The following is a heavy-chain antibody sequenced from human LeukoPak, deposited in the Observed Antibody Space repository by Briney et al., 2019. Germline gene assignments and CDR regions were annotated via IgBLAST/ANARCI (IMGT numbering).Heavy chain of an antibody. Sequence: GGSLRLSCAASGFTVGTNYMNWVRQAPGKGLEWVSVMYAGGSTHYADSVKGRFTISRDNSKNTLFLQMNGLRVGDSGIYYCAREPAAYTVRGAFDIWGQGTIVTVSS. V-gene: IGHV3-66*01. CDR2: MYAGGST. CDR3: AREPAAYTVRGAFDI. J-gene: IGHJ3*02. CDR1: GFTVGTNY. D-gene: IGHD4-17*01.